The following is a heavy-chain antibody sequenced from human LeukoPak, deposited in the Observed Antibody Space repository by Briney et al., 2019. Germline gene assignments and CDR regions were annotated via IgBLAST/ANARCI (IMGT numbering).Heavy chain of an antibody. J-gene: IGHJ4*02. CDR3: SKDSAYNYDNSDYDYDY. CDR2: ISYDGSNK. D-gene: IGHD3-22*01. Sequence: GGSLRLSCEASGFTFSSYCMHWVRQAPGKGLEWVAIISYDGSNKNYADSVKGRFTITRDNSMNTVYLQMNSLRAEDTAVYYCSKDSAYNYDNSDYDYDYGRQGTLVNVSS. V-gene: IGHV3-30*18. CDR1: GFTFSSYC.